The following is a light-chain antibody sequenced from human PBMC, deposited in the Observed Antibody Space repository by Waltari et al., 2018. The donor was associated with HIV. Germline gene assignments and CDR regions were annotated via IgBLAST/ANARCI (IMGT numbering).Light chain of an antibody. CDR2: AAS. CDR3: QQGHSFPLT. Sequence: DIQMTQSPSSVSAVGDRVTLTCRASQTISGWLAWYQQKPGKAPKLLIHAASILQSGVPSRFSGSGSETDFTLTISGLQPEDFATYYCQQGHSFPLTFGGGTKVEVK. J-gene: IGKJ4*01. V-gene: IGKV1-12*01. CDR1: QTISGW.